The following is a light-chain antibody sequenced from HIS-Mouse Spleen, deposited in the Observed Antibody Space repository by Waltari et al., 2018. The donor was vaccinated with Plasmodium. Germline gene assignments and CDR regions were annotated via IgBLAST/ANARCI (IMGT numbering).Light chain of an antibody. CDR3: QQANSFPPFT. V-gene: IGKV1-12*01. CDR1: QGISSW. CDR2: AAS. Sequence: DIQLTQSPSSVSASVGASVTITCRASQGISSWLAWYQQKPGKAPKLLIYAASRLQSGVPSRCSGSGSGTDVTLTISRLQPEDFATYYCQQANSFPPFTFGPGTKVDIK. J-gene: IGKJ3*01.